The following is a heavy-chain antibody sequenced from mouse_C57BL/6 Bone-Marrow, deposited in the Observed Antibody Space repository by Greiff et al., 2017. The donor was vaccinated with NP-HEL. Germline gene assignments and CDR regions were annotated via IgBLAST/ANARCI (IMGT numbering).Heavy chain of an antibody. V-gene: IGHV1-76*01. J-gene: IGHJ4*01. D-gene: IGHD2-5*01. CDR2: INPGSGNT. CDR1: GYTFTDYY. CDR3: AHAYYSNYDAMDY. Sequence: QVQLQQSGAELVRPGASVKLSCKASGYTFTDYYINWVKQRPGQGLEWIARINPGSGNTYYNEKFKGKATMTAEKSSSTAYMQLSSLTSEDSAVYFCAHAYYSNYDAMDYWGQGTSVSVSS.